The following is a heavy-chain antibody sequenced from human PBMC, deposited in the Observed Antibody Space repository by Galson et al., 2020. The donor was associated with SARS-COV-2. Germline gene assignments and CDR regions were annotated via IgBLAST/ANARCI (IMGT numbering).Heavy chain of an antibody. CDR3: ARVDCSGGSCYPGNY. D-gene: IGHD2-15*01. J-gene: IGHJ4*02. CDR2: IKHAGSGK. V-gene: IGHV3-7*03. CDR1: GFGFSYYW. Sequence: GGSLRLSCGASGFGFSYYWMSWVRQAPGRGLEWVASIKHAGSGKFYVDSVKGRFIISRDNPKNSLFLQMNNLRVEDTAVYHCARVDCSGGSCYPGNYWGQGTLVTVSS.